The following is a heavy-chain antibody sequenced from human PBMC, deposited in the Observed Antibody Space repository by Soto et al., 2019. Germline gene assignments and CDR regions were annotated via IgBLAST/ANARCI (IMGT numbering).Heavy chain of an antibody. CDR1: GFTFSTYS. CDR2: ISSSSSYI. J-gene: IGHJ4*02. V-gene: IGHV3-21*01. Sequence: EVQLVESGGGLVKPGGSLRLSCAASGFTFSTYSMNWVRQAPGKGLEWVSSISSSSSYIYYADSVKGLFTISRDNAKNSLYLQMNSLRAEDTAVYYCASPEYYYDTSGWYYWGQGTLVTVSS. CDR3: ASPEYYYDTSGWYY. D-gene: IGHD3-22*01.